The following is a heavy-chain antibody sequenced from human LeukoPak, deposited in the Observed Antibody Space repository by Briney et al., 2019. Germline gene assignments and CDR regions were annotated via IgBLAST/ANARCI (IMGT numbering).Heavy chain of an antibody. CDR3: ARARPPTYYYDSSGYGNYYFDY. D-gene: IGHD3-22*01. J-gene: IGHJ4*02. CDR1: GGSISSGSYY. V-gene: IGHV4-61*02. Sequence: PSQTLSLTCTVSGGSISSGSYYWSWIRQPAGKGLEWIGRLYTSGSTNYNLSLKSRVTISVDTSKNRFSLKLSSVTAADTAVYYCARARPPTYYYDSSGYGNYYFDYWGQGTLVTVSS. CDR2: LYTSGST.